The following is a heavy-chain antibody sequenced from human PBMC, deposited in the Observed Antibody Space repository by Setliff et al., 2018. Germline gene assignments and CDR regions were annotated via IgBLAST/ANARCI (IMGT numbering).Heavy chain of an antibody. J-gene: IGHJ4*02. CDR1: GYTFTNYG. CDR2: ISPYSGNT. V-gene: IGHV1-18*01. CDR3: SRLVRYCTTTTCQRASGDDY. D-gene: IGHD2-8*01. Sequence: ASVKVSCKASGYTFTNYGVTWVRQAPGQGLEWMGWISPYSGNTYYAPELQGRVTLTTDTSTTTAYLELRSLTSDDTAVYYCSRLVRYCTTTTCQRASGDDYCGQGTLVTVFS.